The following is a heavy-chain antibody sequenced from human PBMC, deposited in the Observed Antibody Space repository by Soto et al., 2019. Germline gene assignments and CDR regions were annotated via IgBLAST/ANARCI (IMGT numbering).Heavy chain of an antibody. CDR2: IYYSGST. V-gene: IGHV4-59*08. CDR1: GGSIVSYY. Sequence: QVQLQESGPGLVKPSETLSLTCTVSGGSIVSYYWSWIRQPPGKGLEWIGYIYYSGSTNYNPSLKSRVTISIDTSKNQFSLKVNSVTAADTAIYYCARQVRDDRSQYRPIDYWGQGTLVTVSS. J-gene: IGHJ4*02. D-gene: IGHD5-18*01. CDR3: ARQVRDDRSQYRPIDY.